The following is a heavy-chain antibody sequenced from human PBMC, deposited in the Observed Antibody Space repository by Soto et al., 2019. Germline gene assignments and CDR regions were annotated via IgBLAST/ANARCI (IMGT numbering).Heavy chain of an antibody. J-gene: IGHJ4*02. D-gene: IGHD5-12*01. V-gene: IGHV4-39*01. CDR3: ARRGLATGVGGFDS. CDR1: GASISTTSYY. CDR2: AYYTGRT. Sequence: QLQLQESGPGLVKPSETLSLTCTVSGASISTTSYYWAWIRHPPGKGLECIGSAYYTGRTYYNPSLKSRVTMSVDTSKNLFSLRLSSVTAADTAVYYCARRGLATGVGGFDSWGQGTLVTVSS.